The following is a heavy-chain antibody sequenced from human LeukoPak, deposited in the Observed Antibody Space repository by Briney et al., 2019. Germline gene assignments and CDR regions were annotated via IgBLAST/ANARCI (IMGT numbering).Heavy chain of an antibody. Sequence: ASVKVSCKASGYTFTSYGISWVRQAPGQGLEWMGWMNTNSGNTGYAQKFQGRVTMTRNTSISTAYMELSSLRSEDTAVYYCASAGDSTLYYYYCYMDVWGKGTTVTISS. CDR1: GYTFTSYG. CDR2: MNTNSGNT. V-gene: IGHV1-8*02. J-gene: IGHJ6*03. CDR3: ASAGDSTLYYYYCYMDV. D-gene: IGHD3-10*01.